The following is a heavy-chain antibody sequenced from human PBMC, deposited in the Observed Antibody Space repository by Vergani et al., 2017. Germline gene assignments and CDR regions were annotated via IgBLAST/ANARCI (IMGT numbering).Heavy chain of an antibody. J-gene: IGHJ4*02. D-gene: IGHD2-15*01. CDR1: GYSISSGYY. CDR2: IYTSGST. V-gene: IGHV4-38-2*01. Sequence: QVQLQESGPGLVKPSETLSLTCAVSGYSISSGYYWGWIRQPPGKGLEWIGRIYTSGSTNYNPSLKSRVTISVDTSKNQFSLKLSSVTAADTAVYYCAGNVVVVAATSRPATYYFDYWGQGTLVTVSS. CDR3: AGNVVVVAATSRPATYYFDY.